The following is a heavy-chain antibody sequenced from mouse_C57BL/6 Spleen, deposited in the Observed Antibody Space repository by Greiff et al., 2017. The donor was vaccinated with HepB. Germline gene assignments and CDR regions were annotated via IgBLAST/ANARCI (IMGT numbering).Heavy chain of an antibody. Sequence: QVQLQQPGAELVKPGASVKLSCKASGYTFTSYWMHWVKQRPGQGLEWIGMIHPNSGSTNYNEKFKSKATLTVDISSSTAYMQISSLTSEDSAVYYCARSSYDGYYAWFAYWGQGTLVTVSA. J-gene: IGHJ3*01. D-gene: IGHD2-3*01. CDR3: ARSSYDGYYAWFAY. CDR2: IHPNSGST. V-gene: IGHV1-64*01. CDR1: GYTFTSYW.